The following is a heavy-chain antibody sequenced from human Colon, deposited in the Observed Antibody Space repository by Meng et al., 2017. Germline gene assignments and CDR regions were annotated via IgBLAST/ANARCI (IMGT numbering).Heavy chain of an antibody. D-gene: IGHD3-10*01. CDR2: IYYSGTT. CDR3: VREFTYGSGSLLPRYFDH. V-gene: IGHV4-39*07. Sequence: SETLSLTCTVSGGSITNTRYYWGWIRQPPGKQLEWIGTIYYSGTTYYNPSLKSRLTMSIDTSKNQFSLRLSSVTAADTAVYSCVREFTYGSGSLLPRYFDHWGQRTLVTVSS. CDR1: GGSITNTRYY. J-gene: IGHJ4*02.